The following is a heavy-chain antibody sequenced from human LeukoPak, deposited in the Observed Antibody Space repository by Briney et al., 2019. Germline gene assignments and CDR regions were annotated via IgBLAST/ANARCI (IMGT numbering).Heavy chain of an antibody. J-gene: IGHJ4*02. CDR1: GYTFTSYG. CDR2: INPNSGGT. V-gene: IGHV1-2*02. Sequence: GASVKVSCKASGYTFTSYGISWVRQAPGQGLEWMGWINPNSGGTNYAQKFQGRVTMTRDTSISTAYMELSRLRSDDTAVYYCARDVFHYDILTGERNYFDYWGQGTLVTVSS. D-gene: IGHD3-9*01. CDR3: ARDVFHYDILTGERNYFDY.